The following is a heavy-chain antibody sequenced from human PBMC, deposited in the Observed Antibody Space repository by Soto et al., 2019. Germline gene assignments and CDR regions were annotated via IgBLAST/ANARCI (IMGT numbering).Heavy chain of an antibody. D-gene: IGHD2-15*01. Sequence: QVQLVQSGAEVKKPWASVKVSCKASGYTFTSYAMHWVRQAPGQRLEWMGWINAGNGNTKYTQKFQGRVTITRDTTASTVYMELSSLRSEDTDVYYCARKYRDIVDAFDIWGQGTMVTVSS. CDR3: ARKYRDIVDAFDI. J-gene: IGHJ3*02. V-gene: IGHV1-3*01. CDR1: GYTFTSYA. CDR2: INAGNGNT.